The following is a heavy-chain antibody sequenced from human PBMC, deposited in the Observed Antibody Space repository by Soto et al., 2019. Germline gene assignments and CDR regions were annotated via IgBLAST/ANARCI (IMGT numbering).Heavy chain of an antibody. D-gene: IGHD4-17*01. CDR3: ARVGYGGNSVRWFDP. J-gene: IGHJ5*02. Sequence: SETLSLTCTVSGGSISSGDYYWSWIRQPPGKGLEWIGYIYYSGSTYYNPSLKSRVTISVDTSKNQFSLKLSSVTAADTAVYYCARVGYGGNSVRWFDPWGQGTLVTVSS. CDR1: GGSISSGDYY. V-gene: IGHV4-30-4*01. CDR2: IYYSGST.